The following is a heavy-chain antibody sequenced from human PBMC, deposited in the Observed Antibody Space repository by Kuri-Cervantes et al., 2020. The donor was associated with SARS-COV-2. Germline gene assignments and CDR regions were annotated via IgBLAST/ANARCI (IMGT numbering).Heavy chain of an antibody. Sequence: GGSLRLSCAASGFTFSSYSMNWVRQAPGKGLEWVSSISSSSSYIYYADSVKGRFTISRDNSKNTPYLQMNSLRAEDTAVYYCARDQYYYGSYYYYYGMDVWGQGTTVTVSS. V-gene: IGHV3-21*01. CDR1: GFTFSSYS. CDR2: ISSSSSYI. D-gene: IGHD3-10*01. CDR3: ARDQYYYGSYYYYYGMDV. J-gene: IGHJ6*02.